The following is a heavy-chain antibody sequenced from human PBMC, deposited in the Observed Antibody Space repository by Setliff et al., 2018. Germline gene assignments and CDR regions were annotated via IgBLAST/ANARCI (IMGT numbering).Heavy chain of an antibody. V-gene: IGHV1-69*05. D-gene: IGHD5-12*01. CDR2: TIPMFGSA. J-gene: IGHJ6*03. Sequence: SVKVSCKASGGTFRSYGISWVRQAPGQGLEWMGGTIPMFGSANYAQKFQGRVTIITDEFTGTAYMELSSLRTEDTAMYYCAREGVDIRSSTDYRYYMDVWGKGTTVTVSS. CDR3: AREGVDIRSSTDYRYYMDV. CDR1: GGTFRSYG.